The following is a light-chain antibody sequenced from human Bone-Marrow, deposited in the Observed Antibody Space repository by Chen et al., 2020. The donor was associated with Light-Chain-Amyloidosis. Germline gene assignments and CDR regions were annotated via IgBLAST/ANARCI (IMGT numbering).Light chain of an antibody. CDR1: NIGSTS. Sequence: SYVLTQPSSVSVAPGQTATIACGGNNIGSTSVHWYQQTPGQAPLLVVYDDSDRPSGIPERLSGSNSGNTASLTISGLQTEDEADYYCSSYTSNITGVVFGGGTKLTVL. V-gene: IGLV3-21*02. CDR3: SSYTSNITGVV. CDR2: DDS. J-gene: IGLJ2*01.